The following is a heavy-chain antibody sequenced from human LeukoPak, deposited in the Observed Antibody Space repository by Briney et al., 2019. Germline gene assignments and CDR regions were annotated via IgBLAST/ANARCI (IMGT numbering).Heavy chain of an antibody. CDR1: GFTFSNYN. CDR3: AREDWAVAGPFDY. D-gene: IGHD6-19*01. J-gene: IGHJ4*02. CDR2: ISSRSTDI. Sequence: PGGSLRLSCAASGFTFSNYNMNWVRQAPGKGLEWVSSISSRSTDIYYADSVKGRFTISRDNAKNSLYLQMNSLRAEDTAVYYCAREDWAVAGPFDYWGQGTLVTVSS. V-gene: IGHV3-21*01.